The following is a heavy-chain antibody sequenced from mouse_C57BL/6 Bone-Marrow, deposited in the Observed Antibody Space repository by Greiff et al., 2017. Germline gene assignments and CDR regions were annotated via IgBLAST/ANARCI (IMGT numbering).Heavy chain of an antibody. CDR3: ARHSNYVGY. Sequence: VQLQQPGAELVMPGASVKLSCKASGYTFTSYWMHWVKQRPGQGLEWIGEIDPSDSYTNYNQKFKGKSTLTVDKSSSTAYMQLSSLTSEDSAVYYCARHSNYVGYWGQGTTLTVSS. V-gene: IGHV1-69*01. D-gene: IGHD2-5*01. CDR2: IDPSDSYT. CDR1: GYTFTSYW. J-gene: IGHJ2*01.